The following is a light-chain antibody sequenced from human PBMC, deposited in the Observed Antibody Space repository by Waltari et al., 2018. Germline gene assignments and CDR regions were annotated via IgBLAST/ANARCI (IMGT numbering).Light chain of an antibody. CDR2: ETN. CDR1: SNDIGSYDF. CDR3: CSYTGPTFYV. V-gene: IGLV2-23*01. Sequence: QSALTQPASVSGSPGQSIAISCTGSSNDIGSYDFVSWFQQEPGKAPKPIIYETNKRPPGVSVRCSCSNTRNTASLTISGRQSEYEADYDGCSYTGPTFYVFGPATKVTVL. J-gene: IGLJ1*01.